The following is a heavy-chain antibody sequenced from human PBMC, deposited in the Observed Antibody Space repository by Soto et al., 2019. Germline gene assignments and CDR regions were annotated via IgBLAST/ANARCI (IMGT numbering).Heavy chain of an antibody. CDR3: ARLRFLVASWSDP. Sequence: SETLSLTCTVSGGSISSYYWSWIRQPPGKGLEWIGYIYYSGSTNYNPSLKSRVTISLDTSKNLFSLKLSSVTAADTAVYYCARLRFLVASWSDPWGRETRVTVSS. CDR1: GGSISSYY. J-gene: IGHJ5*02. CDR2: IYYSGST. D-gene: IGHD3-3*01. V-gene: IGHV4-59*08.